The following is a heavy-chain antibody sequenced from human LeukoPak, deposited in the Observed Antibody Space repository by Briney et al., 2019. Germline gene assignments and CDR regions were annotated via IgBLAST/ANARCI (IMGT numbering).Heavy chain of an antibody. CDR2: ISDSGSNT. Sequence: GGSLRLSCAASGFTFSSYAMSWVRQAPGKGLEWVSAISDSGSNTYYADSVKGRFTISRDNSKSTLSLQMHCHITAETGVYYCAKRVEYSEKYYFDYWGQGTLVTVSS. D-gene: IGHD5-12*01. CDR3: AKRVEYSEKYYFDY. J-gene: IGHJ4*02. V-gene: IGHV3-23*01. CDR1: GFTFSSYA.